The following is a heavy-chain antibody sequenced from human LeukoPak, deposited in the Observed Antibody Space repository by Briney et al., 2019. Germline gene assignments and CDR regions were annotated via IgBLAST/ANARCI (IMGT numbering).Heavy chain of an antibody. V-gene: IGHV3-33*01. Sequence: PGGSLGLSCAASGFTFSTYDMHWVRQAPGKGLEWVAVIWYDGSNKYYADSVKGRFTISRDNSKNTLYLQMNSLRAEDTAVYYCASARESLGPFDYWGQGTLVTVSS. J-gene: IGHJ4*02. D-gene: IGHD3-10*01. CDR3: ASARESLGPFDY. CDR2: IWYDGSNK. CDR1: GFTFSTYD.